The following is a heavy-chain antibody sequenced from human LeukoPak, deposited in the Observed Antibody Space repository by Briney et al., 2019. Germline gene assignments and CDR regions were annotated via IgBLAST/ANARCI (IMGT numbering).Heavy chain of an antibody. Sequence: GGSLRLSCAASGFTFSNAWMSWVRQAPGKGLEWVGRIKSKTDGGTTDYAAPVKGRFTISRDDSKNTLYLQMNSLKTEDTAVYYCTSDYGDYAEYYFDYWGQGTLVTVSS. CDR1: GFTFSNAW. J-gene: IGHJ4*02. CDR3: TSDYGDYAEYYFDY. CDR2: IKSKTDGGTT. V-gene: IGHV3-15*01. D-gene: IGHD4-17*01.